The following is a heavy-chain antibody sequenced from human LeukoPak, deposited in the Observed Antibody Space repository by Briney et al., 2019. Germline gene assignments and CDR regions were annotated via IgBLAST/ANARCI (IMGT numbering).Heavy chain of an antibody. V-gene: IGHV1-2*02. CDR3: ARNSESYYDILTGWRYYYYMDV. D-gene: IGHD3-9*01. Sequence: GASVKVSCKASGYTFTGYYMHWVRQAPGQGLEWMGWINPNSGGTNYAQKFQGRVTMTRDTSISTAYMELSRLRSDDTAVYYCARNSESYYDILTGWRYYYYMDVWGKGTTVTVSS. CDR1: GYTFTGYY. CDR2: INPNSGGT. J-gene: IGHJ6*03.